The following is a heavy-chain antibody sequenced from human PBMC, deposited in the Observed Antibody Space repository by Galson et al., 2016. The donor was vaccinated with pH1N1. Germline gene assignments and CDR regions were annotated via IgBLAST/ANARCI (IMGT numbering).Heavy chain of an antibody. CDR1: GFTFSNYW. CDR3: ARAIGSRSAY. D-gene: IGHD3-16*02. Sequence: SLRLSCAASGFTFSNYWMHWVRQVPGKGLEWVANIEEDGSETYYVDSVRGRFTISRGNAKNSLYLQMNSLRDEDTALYYCARAIGSRSAYWGQGTLVTVSS. J-gene: IGHJ4*02. CDR2: IEEDGSET. V-gene: IGHV3-7*01.